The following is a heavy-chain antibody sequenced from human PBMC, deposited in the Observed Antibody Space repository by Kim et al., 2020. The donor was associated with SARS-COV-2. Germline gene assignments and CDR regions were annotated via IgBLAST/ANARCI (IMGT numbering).Heavy chain of an antibody. V-gene: IGHV3-53*01. CDR1: GFSVSSKY. CDR2: RYSGVGTT. CDR3: TRDTGSYYYYSMDV. Sequence: GGSLRLSCAVSGFSVSSKYMSWVRQAPGKGLEWVSVRYSGVGTTHYADSVKGRFTISRDNSRNTVHLQMNSLRVDDTAVYYCTRDTGSYYYYSMDVWGPGTTVTVSS. J-gene: IGHJ6*02. D-gene: IGHD2-15*01.